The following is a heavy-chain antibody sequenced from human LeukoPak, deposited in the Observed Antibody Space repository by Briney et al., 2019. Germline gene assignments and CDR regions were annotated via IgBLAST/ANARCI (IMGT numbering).Heavy chain of an antibody. J-gene: IGHJ4*02. CDR1: GFTFSSYS. D-gene: IGHD4/OR15-4a*01. CDR3: ARRAGAYSHPYDY. V-gene: IGHV3-21*04. CDR2: ITSSSSYT. Sequence: GGSLRLSCAASGFTFSSYSMNWVRQAPGKGLEWVSSITSSSSYTYYAESVKGRFTISRDNSKNTLYLQMNSLRADDTAVYYCARRAGAYSHPYDYWGQGTLVTVSS.